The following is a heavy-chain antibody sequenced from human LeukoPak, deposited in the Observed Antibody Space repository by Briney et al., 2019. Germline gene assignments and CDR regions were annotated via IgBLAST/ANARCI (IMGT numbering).Heavy chain of an antibody. J-gene: IGHJ6*03. D-gene: IGHD6-13*01. V-gene: IGHV4-39*07. CDR2: VYYSGST. CDR1: GGSISTTNYY. Sequence: SETLSLTCTVSGGSISTTNYYWGWIRQSPGKGLEWFGCVYYSGSTYYNPSLKSRITISLDASTDQLSLMLSSVTAADTAVYYCARISREAAGFRGYYQNYFMDVWGKGTTVTVSS. CDR3: ARISREAAGFRGYYQNYFMDV.